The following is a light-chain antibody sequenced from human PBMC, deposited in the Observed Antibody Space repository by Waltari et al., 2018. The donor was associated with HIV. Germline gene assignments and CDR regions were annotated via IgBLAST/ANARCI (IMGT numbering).Light chain of an antibody. CDR3: QQYYNTPYT. CDR1: QSVLYSSSNKNS. CDR2: WAS. Sequence: DIVMTQSPDHLTVSLGERATINCKSSQSVLYSSSNKNSLAWYQQKPGQPPKLLIYWASTREPGVPDRFSGSGSGTVFTLTISSLQAEDVAVYYCQQYYNTPYTFGQGTKLEIK. J-gene: IGKJ2*01. V-gene: IGKV4-1*01.